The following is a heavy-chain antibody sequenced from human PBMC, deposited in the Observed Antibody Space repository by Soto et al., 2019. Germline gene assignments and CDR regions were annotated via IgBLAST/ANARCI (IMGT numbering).Heavy chain of an antibody. D-gene: IGHD2-15*01. V-gene: IGHV1-46*03. CDR2: INPSGGST. CDR1: GYTFTSYY. CDR3: AREEEYCSGGSCYRDFDY. Sequence: ASVKVSCKASGYTFTSYYMHWVRQAPGQGLEWMGIINPSGGSTSYAQKFQGRVTMTRDTSTSTVYMELSSLRSEDTAVYYCAREEEYCSGGSCYRDFDYWGQGTLVTAPQ. J-gene: IGHJ4*02.